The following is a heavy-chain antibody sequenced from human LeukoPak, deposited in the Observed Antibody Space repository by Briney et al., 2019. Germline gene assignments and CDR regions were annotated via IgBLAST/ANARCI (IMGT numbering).Heavy chain of an antibody. CDR1: GFTFSTYA. D-gene: IGHD2-21*01. J-gene: IGHJ4*02. Sequence: GGSLRLSCAASGFTFSTYAMSWVRQAPGKGLEWGSAISGSGGSTYYADSVKGRFTISRDNSKHTLHLQMNSLRAEDTAVYYCANGQAGFPHFDYWGQGTLVTVSS. CDR3: ANGQAGFPHFDY. V-gene: IGHV3-23*01. CDR2: ISGSGGST.